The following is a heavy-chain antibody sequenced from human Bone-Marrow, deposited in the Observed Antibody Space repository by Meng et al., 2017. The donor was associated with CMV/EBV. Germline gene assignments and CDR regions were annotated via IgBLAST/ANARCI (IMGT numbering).Heavy chain of an antibody. D-gene: IGHD6-13*01. CDR3: ARVSSSWYYYYGMDV. V-gene: IGHV3-74*01. CDR2: INSDGSST. CDR1: GFTFSSYW. J-gene: IGHJ6*02. Sequence: GGSLRLSFAASGFTFSSYWMHWVRQAPGKGLVWVSRINSDGSSTSYADSVKGRFTISRDNAKNTLYLQMNSLRAEDTAVYYCARVSSSWYYYYGMDVWGQGTTVTVSS.